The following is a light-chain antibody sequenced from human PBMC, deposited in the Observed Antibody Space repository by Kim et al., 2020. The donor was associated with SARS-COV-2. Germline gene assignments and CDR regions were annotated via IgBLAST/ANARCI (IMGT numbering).Light chain of an antibody. V-gene: IGKV3-20*01. J-gene: IGKJ1*01. Sequence: SPGERATLSCRASQSINHIYLAWSQQRPGHAPRLLLHGASSRAAGIPDRFSGSGSGTFFALTISRLEPEDFAVYYCQHYGSSPWTFGQGTKVDIK. CDR3: QHYGSSPWT. CDR1: QSINHIY. CDR2: GAS.